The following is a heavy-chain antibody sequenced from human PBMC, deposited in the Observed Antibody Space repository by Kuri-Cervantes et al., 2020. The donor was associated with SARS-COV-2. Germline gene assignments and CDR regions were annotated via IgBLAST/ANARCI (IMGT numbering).Heavy chain of an antibody. CDR1: GYTFTSYG. V-gene: IGHV1-18*01. CDR2: ISAYNGNT. CDR3: ATARFDFWSGYSWGGAFDI. Sequence: ASVKVSCKASGYTFTSYGISWVRQAPGQGLEWMGWISAYNGNTNYAQKLQGRVTMTTDTSTSTAYMELRSLRSEDTAVYYCATARFDFWSGYSWGGAFDIWGQGTMVTVSS. J-gene: IGHJ3*02. D-gene: IGHD3-3*01.